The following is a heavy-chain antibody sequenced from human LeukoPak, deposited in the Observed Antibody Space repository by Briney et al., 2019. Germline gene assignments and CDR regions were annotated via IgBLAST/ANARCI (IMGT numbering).Heavy chain of an antibody. CDR3: ARMYYYDSSGYPDAFDI. D-gene: IGHD3-22*01. CDR1: GGSISSYY. J-gene: IGHJ3*02. Sequence: SETLSLTCTVSGGSISSYYWSWIRPPPGKGLEWIGYIYTSGSTNYNPSLKSRVTISVDTSKNQFSLKLSSVTAADTAVYYCARMYYYDSSGYPDAFDIWGQGTMVTVSS. V-gene: IGHV4-4*09. CDR2: IYTSGST.